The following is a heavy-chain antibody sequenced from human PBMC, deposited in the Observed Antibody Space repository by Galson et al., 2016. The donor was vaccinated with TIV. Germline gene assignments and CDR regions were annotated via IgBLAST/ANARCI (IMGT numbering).Heavy chain of an antibody. V-gene: IGHV2-70*17. Sequence: PALVKPTQTLTLTCTFSGFSLSTYGMSVGWIRQPPGKALEWLARIDWDDDKFYTSSLKTRITISKDISRNQVVLTMTNMDPVDTAPYYCAPAPISIFGLATSYYFDYWGQGTLVTVSS. CDR3: APAPISIFGLATSYYFDY. J-gene: IGHJ4*02. D-gene: IGHD3-3*01. CDR2: IDWDDDK. CDR1: GFSLSTYGMS.